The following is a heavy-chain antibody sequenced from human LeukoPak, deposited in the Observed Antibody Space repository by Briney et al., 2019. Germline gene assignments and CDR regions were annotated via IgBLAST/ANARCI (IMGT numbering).Heavy chain of an antibody. Sequence: SVKVSCKASGGTFSSYAISWVRQAPGQGLEWMGRIIPIFGTANYAQKFQGRVTIITDESTSTAYMELSSLRSEDTAVYYCARGHDYGGSDHNWFDPWGQGTLVTVSS. CDR1: GGTFSSYA. D-gene: IGHD4-23*01. J-gene: IGHJ5*02. CDR2: IIPIFGTA. CDR3: ARGHDYGGSDHNWFDP. V-gene: IGHV1-69*05.